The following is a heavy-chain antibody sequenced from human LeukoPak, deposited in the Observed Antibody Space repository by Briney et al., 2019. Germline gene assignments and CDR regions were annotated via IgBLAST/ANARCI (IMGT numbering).Heavy chain of an antibody. V-gene: IGHV3-23*01. D-gene: IGHD3-10*01. CDR1: GFSFTTHA. CDR2: ISGSGGST. CDR3: AKDHIGSGTYYKKSISPFDY. J-gene: IGHJ4*02. Sequence: PGGSLRLSCVASGFSFTTHAMGWVRQAPGKGLEWVSHISGSGGSTKYSGSVKGRFTISRDNSKNTLYLQINSLRADDTAVYYCAKDHIGSGTYYKKSISPFDYWGQGTLVTVSS.